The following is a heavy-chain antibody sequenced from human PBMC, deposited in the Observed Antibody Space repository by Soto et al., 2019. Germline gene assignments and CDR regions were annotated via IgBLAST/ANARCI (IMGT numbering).Heavy chain of an antibody. CDR3: ARIIGYGYHYYGMDI. J-gene: IGHJ6*02. CDR1: GFTFSSYS. Sequence: EVQLVESGGGLVKPGGSLRLSGAASGFTFSSYSMNWVRQAPGKGLEWVSSISSSASYTYYADSLKGRFTISRDNAKNSLFLQMNSLRAEDTAVYYCARIIGYGYHYYGMDIWGQGTTVTVSS. D-gene: IGHD5-18*01. V-gene: IGHV3-21*01. CDR2: ISSSASYT.